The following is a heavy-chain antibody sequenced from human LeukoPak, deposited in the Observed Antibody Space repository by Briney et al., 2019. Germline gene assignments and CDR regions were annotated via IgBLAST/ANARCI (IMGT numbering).Heavy chain of an antibody. J-gene: IGHJ6*03. Sequence: SVKVSCKASGGTFSSYTISWVRQAPGQGLEWMGRIIPILGIANYAQKFQGRVTITADKSTSTAYMELSSLRSEDAAVYYCARSLRTLGRGDPYYYYYYMDVWGKGTTVTVSS. CDR1: GGTFSSYT. V-gene: IGHV1-69*02. D-gene: IGHD7-27*01. CDR2: IIPILGIA. CDR3: ARSLRTLGRGDPYYYYYYMDV.